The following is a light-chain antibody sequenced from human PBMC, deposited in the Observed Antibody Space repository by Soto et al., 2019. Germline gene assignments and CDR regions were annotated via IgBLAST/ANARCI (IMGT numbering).Light chain of an antibody. CDR3: LQEYNYAWT. CDR1: QDIGNK. V-gene: IGKV1-6*01. J-gene: IGKJ1*01. CDR2: AAY. Sequence: PMTQSPASLSASVGDRVTITCRASQDIGNKVGWFQQKQGQAPELLIYAAYNLQSGVPSRFSGNRSGTDLTITISSLQPEDGDTYYGLQEYNYAWTFGQGTKVDIK.